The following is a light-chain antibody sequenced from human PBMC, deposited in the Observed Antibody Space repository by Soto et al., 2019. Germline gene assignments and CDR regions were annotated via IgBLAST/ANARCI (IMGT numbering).Light chain of an antibody. Sequence: DIQMTQSPSTLSASVGDGVTITCRASQSISSWLAWYQQKPGKAPKLLIYDASSLESGVPSRFSGSASGTEFTLTISSLQPDDFATYYCQQYNSYSPLTFGGGTKVDI. V-gene: IGKV1-5*01. CDR2: DAS. CDR3: QQYNSYSPLT. J-gene: IGKJ4*01. CDR1: QSISSW.